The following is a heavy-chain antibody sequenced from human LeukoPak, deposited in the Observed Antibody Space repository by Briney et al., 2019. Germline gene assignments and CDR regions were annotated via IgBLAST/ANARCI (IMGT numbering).Heavy chain of an antibody. CDR2: ISSSSSTI. CDR1: GFTFSSYS. CDR3: ARDSMITFGGVMGNWFDP. V-gene: IGHV3-48*01. Sequence: GGSLRLSCAASGFTFSSYSMNWVRQAPGKGLEWVSYISSSSSTIYYADSVKGRFTISRDNAKNSLYLQMNSLRAEDTAVYYCARDSMITFGGVMGNWFDPRGQGTLVTVSS. D-gene: IGHD3-16*01. J-gene: IGHJ5*02.